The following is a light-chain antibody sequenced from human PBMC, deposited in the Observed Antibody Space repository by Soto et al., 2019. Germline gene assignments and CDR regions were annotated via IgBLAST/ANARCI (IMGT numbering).Light chain of an antibody. CDR3: QQYGSSPPYT. CDR2: DAS. V-gene: IGKV3-20*01. CDR1: QSVGGY. Sequence: GLTQSPAAVSLSPGERATLSCRASQSVGGYLAWYQQRPGQAPRVLIYDASNRATGIPVRFSGSGSGTDFTLTVSRLEPEDSAVYYCQQYGSSPPYTFGQGTKVDIK. J-gene: IGKJ2*01.